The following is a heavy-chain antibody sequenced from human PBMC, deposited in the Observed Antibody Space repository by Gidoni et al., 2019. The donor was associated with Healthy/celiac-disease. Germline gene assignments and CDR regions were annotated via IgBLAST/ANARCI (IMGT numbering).Heavy chain of an antibody. CDR2: INHSGST. CDR3: ARGPPYYDFWSGYRNGKFDY. J-gene: IGHJ4*02. CDR1: GGSFSGYY. Sequence: QVQLQQWGAGLLKPSETLSLTCAVYGGSFSGYYWSWIRQPPGKGLEWIGEINHSGSTNYNPSLKSRVTISVDTSKNQFSLKLSSVTAADTAVYYCARGPPYYDFWSGYRNGKFDYWGQGTLVTVSS. D-gene: IGHD3-3*01. V-gene: IGHV4-34*01.